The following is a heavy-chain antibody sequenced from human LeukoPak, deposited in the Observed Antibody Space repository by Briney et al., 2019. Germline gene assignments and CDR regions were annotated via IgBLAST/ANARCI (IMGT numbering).Heavy chain of an antibody. Sequence: SETLSLTCTVSGGSISTDCYWGWVRQPPGNGLEWIGALYRNGDTYYNPSLKSRVTISLDPSKNQFSLRLNSVTAADTAIYYCARAKRDYYDNSGYESYYNFMDVCGKGTTVTVSS. CDR3: ARAKRDYYDNSGYESYYNFMDV. D-gene: IGHD3-22*01. CDR1: GGSISTDCY. V-gene: IGHV4-38-2*02. CDR2: LYRNGDT. J-gene: IGHJ6*03.